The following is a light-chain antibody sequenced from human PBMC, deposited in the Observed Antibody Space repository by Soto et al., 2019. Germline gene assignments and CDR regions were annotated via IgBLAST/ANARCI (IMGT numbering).Light chain of an antibody. CDR2: LNSDGSH. Sequence: QLVLTQSPSASASLGASVKLTCTLSSGHSSYAIAWHQQQPEKGPRYLMKLNSDGSHSKGGGIPDRFSGSSSGAERYLTISSLQSEDEADYYCQTWGTGTLYVFGTGTQLTVL. J-gene: IGLJ1*01. CDR3: QTWGTGTLYV. CDR1: SGHSSYA. V-gene: IGLV4-69*01.